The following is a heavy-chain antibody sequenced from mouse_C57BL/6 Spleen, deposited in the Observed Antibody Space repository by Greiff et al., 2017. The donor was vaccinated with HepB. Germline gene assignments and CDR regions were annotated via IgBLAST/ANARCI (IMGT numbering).Heavy chain of an antibody. CDR1: GYTFTSYW. V-gene: IGHV1-50*01. Sequence: QVQLQQPGAELVKPGASVKLSCKASGYTFTSYWMQWVKQRPGQGLEWIGEIDPSDSYTNYNQKFKGKATLTVDTSSSTAYMQLSSLTSEDSAVYYCARGDGYWAMDYWGQGTSVTVSS. CDR3: ARGDGYWAMDY. J-gene: IGHJ4*01. D-gene: IGHD2-3*01. CDR2: IDPSDSYT.